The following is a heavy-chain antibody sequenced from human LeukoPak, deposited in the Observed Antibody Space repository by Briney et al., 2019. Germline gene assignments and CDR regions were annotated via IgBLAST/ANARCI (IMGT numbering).Heavy chain of an antibody. CDR3: ARLRDGYSGC. CDR1: GYTFTSYW. Sequence: GESLKISCKGSGYTFTSYWIGWVRQMPGQGLESMGIIYPGDADTRYSPSFQGQVTISADKSISTAYLQWSSLKASDSAMYYCARLRDGYSGCWGQGTLVTVSS. CDR2: IYPGDADT. V-gene: IGHV5-51*01. D-gene: IGHD5-24*01. J-gene: IGHJ4*02.